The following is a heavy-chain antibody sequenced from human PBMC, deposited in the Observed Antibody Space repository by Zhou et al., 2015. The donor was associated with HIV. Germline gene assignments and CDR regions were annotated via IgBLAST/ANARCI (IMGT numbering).Heavy chain of an antibody. Sequence: QLVQSGPEVKKPGTSMKVSCKASGVSFTTSAVQWVRQARGQRLEWIGWIVVGSGNTNYAQQFQERVTITRDTSTSTVYMELRSLRSDDTAVYYCATSIALTIPVEAVTATLDSWGQGSLVTISS. CDR2: IVVGSGNT. CDR1: GVSFTTSA. J-gene: IGHJ4*02. D-gene: IGHD2-21*02. CDR3: ATSIALTIPVEAVTATLDS. V-gene: IGHV1-58*01.